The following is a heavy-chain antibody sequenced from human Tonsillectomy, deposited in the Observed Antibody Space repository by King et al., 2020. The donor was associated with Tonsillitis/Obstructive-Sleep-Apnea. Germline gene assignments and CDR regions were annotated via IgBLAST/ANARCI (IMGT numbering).Heavy chain of an antibody. CDR2: IWYDGSNK. J-gene: IGHJ4*02. Sequence: VQLVESGGGVVQPGRSLRLSCAASGFTFSTYGMHWVRQAPGKGLEWVTVIWYDGSNKDYADSVKGRFTISRDNSKNTLYLQMDSLRAEDTAVYYCARSSKLGRAAFETAIDYWGPGTRVTVSS. D-gene: IGHD2-2*02. CDR1: GFTFSTYG. CDR3: ARSSKLGRAAFETAIDY. V-gene: IGHV3-33*01.